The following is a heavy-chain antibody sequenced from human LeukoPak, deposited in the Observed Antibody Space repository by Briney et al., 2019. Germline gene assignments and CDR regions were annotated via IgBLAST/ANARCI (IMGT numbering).Heavy chain of an antibody. Sequence: GGSLRLSCAASEFTFSTYGMHWVRQAPGKGLEWVAVISYDGSYKFYADSVKGRFTISRDNSKSTLYLQMNSLRAEDTAVYYCARDFRDVNDYGDYGGYWGQGTLVTVSS. CDR2: ISYDGSYK. CDR3: ARDFRDVNDYGDYGGY. V-gene: IGHV3-30*03. CDR1: EFTFSTYG. J-gene: IGHJ4*02. D-gene: IGHD4-17*01.